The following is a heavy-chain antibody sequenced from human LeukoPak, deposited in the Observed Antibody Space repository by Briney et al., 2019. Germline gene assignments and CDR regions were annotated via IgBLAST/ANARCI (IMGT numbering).Heavy chain of an antibody. CDR1: GFTFSSYA. Sequence: GGSLRLSCAASGFTFSSYAMNWVRQAPGKGLGWVSSISESGGTTDYADSVKGRFTISRDNSKNTLYLQMNSLRAEDTAVYYCARQWLINGWGQGILVTVS. CDR2: ISESGGTT. D-gene: IGHD6-19*01. V-gene: IGHV3-23*01. CDR3: ARQWLING. J-gene: IGHJ4*02.